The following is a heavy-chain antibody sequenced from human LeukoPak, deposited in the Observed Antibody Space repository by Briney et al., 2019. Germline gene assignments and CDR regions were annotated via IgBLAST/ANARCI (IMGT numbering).Heavy chain of an antibody. J-gene: IGHJ4*02. CDR2: ISDSGGST. CDR3: AKLTLLGYCSGGSCYDRRVFDY. D-gene: IGHD2-15*01. V-gene: IGHV3-23*01. Sequence: GGSLRLSCAASGFTFSSYAMSWVRQAPGKGLEWVSTISDSGGSTHYADSVKGRFTISRDNSKNTLYLQMNSLRAEDTAVYYCAKLTLLGYCSGGSCYDRRVFDYWGQGTLVTVSS. CDR1: GFTFSSYA.